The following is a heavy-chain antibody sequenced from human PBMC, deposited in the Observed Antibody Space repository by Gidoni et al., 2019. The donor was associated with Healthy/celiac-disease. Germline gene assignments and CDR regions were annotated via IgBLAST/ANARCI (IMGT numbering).Heavy chain of an antibody. CDR3: ARVDYDSSGYYYVIYYFDY. D-gene: IGHD3-22*01. J-gene: IGHJ4*02. V-gene: IGHV1-18*01. CDR2: ISAYNGNT. Sequence: QVQLVQSGAEVKKPGASVKVSCKASGYTFTSSGISWVRQAPGQGLEWMGWISAYNGNTNYAQKLQGRVTMTTDTSTSTAYMELRRLRSDDTAVYYCARVDYDSSGYYYVIYYFDYWGQGTLVTVSS. CDR1: GYTFTSSG.